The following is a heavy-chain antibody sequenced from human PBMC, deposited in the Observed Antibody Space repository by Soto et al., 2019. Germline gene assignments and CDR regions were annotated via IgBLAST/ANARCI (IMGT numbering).Heavy chain of an antibody. J-gene: IGHJ4*02. Sequence: GGSLRLSCAASGFTFSSYAMSWVRQAPGKGLEWVSAISGSGGSTYYADSVKGRFTISRDNSKNTLYLQMNSLRAEDTAVYYCAKDGIVVVVAATHTFDYWGQGTLVTVSS. CDR3: AKDGIVVVVAATHTFDY. CDR1: GFTFSSYA. V-gene: IGHV3-23*01. CDR2: ISGSGGST. D-gene: IGHD2-15*01.